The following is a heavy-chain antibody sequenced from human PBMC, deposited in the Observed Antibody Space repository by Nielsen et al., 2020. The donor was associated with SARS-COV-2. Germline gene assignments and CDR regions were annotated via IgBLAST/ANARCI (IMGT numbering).Heavy chain of an antibody. CDR3: AKDYNYDSSGYAFDI. Sequence: SLKISCAASGFTFDDYAMHWVRQAPGKGLEWVSGISWNSGSIGYADSVKGRFTISRDNAKNSLYLQMNSLRAEDTALYYCAKDYNYDSSGYAFDIWGQGTMVTVSS. D-gene: IGHD3-22*01. V-gene: IGHV3-9*01. CDR1: GFTFDDYA. CDR2: ISWNSGSI. J-gene: IGHJ3*02.